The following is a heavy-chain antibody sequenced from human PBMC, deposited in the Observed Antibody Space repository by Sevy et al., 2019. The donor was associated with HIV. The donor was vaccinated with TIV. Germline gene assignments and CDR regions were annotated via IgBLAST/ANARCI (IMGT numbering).Heavy chain of an antibody. CDR3: AKGKYHVDY. J-gene: IGHJ4*01. Sequence: GSLRLSCAASGFTFSRFGMNWVRQAPGKGLEWVARISSDGNDYAESVKGRFTISRDNSKNTLHLQMNSLKTEDTAIYYCAKGKYHVDYWGHGTLVTVSS. CDR2: ISSDGN. CDR1: GFTFSRFG. V-gene: IGHV3-30*18.